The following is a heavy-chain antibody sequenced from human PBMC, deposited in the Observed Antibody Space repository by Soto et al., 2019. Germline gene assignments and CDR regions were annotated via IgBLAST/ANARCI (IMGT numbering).Heavy chain of an antibody. CDR1: GFTFSSYG. CDR2: ISYEGSNK. Sequence: QVQLVESGGGVVQPGRSLRLSCAASGFTFSSYGMHWVRQAPGKGLEWVAVISYEGSNKYYADSVKGRFTISRDNSKNTLYLQMNSLRAEDTAVYYCAKLPTAMVCYWGQGTLVTVSS. D-gene: IGHD5-18*01. J-gene: IGHJ4*02. CDR3: AKLPTAMVCY. V-gene: IGHV3-30*18.